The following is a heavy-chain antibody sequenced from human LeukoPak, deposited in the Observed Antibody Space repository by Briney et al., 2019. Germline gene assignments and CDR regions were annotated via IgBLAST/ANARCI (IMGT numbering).Heavy chain of an antibody. CDR2: ISGSGGST. D-gene: IGHD1-26*01. V-gene: IGHV3-23*01. J-gene: IGHJ4*02. Sequence: PGGSLRLSCAASGFTFSSYAMSWVRQAPGKGLEWVSAISGSGGSTYYADSVKGRFTISRDNSKNTLYLQMNSLRAEDTAVYYCARPPIVGATGGDYYFDYWGQGTLVTVSS. CDR3: ARPPIVGATGGDYYFDY. CDR1: GFTFSSYA.